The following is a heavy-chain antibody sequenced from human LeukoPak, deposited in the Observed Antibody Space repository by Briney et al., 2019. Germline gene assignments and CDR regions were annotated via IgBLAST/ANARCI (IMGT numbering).Heavy chain of an antibody. Sequence: GGSLRLSCAASGFTFSNAWMSWVRQAPGKGLEWVSVIYSGGSTYYADSVKGRFTISRDNSKNTLYLQMNSLRAEDTAVYYCARAGSSSGWLGPAVFDYWGQGTLVTVSS. D-gene: IGHD6-19*01. V-gene: IGHV3-66*01. J-gene: IGHJ4*02. CDR2: IYSGGST. CDR3: ARAGSSSGWLGPAVFDY. CDR1: GFTFSNAW.